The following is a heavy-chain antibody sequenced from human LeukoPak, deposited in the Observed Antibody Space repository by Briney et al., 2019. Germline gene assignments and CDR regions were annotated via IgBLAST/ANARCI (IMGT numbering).Heavy chain of an antibody. CDR1: GFTFSSYA. Sequence: PGGSLRLSCAASGFTFSSYAMSWVRQAPGKGLEWVSAISGSGGSTYYADSVKGRFTISRDNSKNTLYLQMNSLRAEDTAVYYCAKAKAAGAYYYYYGMDVWGQGTTVTVSS. V-gene: IGHV3-23*01. D-gene: IGHD6-13*01. CDR2: ISGSGGST. CDR3: AKAKAAGAYYYYYGMDV. J-gene: IGHJ6*02.